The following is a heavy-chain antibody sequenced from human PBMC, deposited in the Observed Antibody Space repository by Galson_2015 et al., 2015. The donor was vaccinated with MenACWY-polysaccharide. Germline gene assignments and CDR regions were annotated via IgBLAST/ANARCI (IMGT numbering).Heavy chain of an antibody. Sequence: SVKVSCKASGYTFNTYAMNWVRQAPGQGLEWVGGINTNTGNPTYAQGFTGRFVFSLDASVSTAYLQISSLKAEDTAVYYCARDPKQKPTTVPTGRFYYWGQGTLVTVSS. D-gene: IGHD4-17*01. V-gene: IGHV7-4-1*02. CDR2: INTNTGNP. J-gene: IGHJ4*02. CDR3: ARDPKQKPTTVPTGRFYY. CDR1: GYTFNTYA.